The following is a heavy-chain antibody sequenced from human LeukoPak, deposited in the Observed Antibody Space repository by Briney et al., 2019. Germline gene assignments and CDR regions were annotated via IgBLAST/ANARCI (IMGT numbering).Heavy chain of an antibody. CDR2: ISAYNGNT. J-gene: IGHJ4*02. Sequence: ASVKVSCKASGYTFTSYGISWVRQAPGQGLEWMGWISAYNGNTNYAQKLQGRVTMTTDTSTSTAYMELRSLRSDDTAVYYCARRGQSYGDYVNFDYWGQGTLVTVSS. V-gene: IGHV1-18*01. CDR3: ARRGQSYGDYVNFDY. D-gene: IGHD4-17*01. CDR1: GYTFTSYG.